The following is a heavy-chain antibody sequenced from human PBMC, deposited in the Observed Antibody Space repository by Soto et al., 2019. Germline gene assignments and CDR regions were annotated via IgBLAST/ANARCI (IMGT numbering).Heavy chain of an antibody. V-gene: IGHV4-59*08. J-gene: IGHJ4*02. Sequence: QVQLQESGPGLVKPSETLSLTCTVSGGSISSYYWSWIRQPPGKGLEWIGYNYYSGSTNYNPSLRRRVTLSGDTSKNLFSLKLSSVTAADTAVYYCARRWGRTFDYWGQGTLVTVSS. CDR2: NYYSGST. CDR3: ARRWGRTFDY. D-gene: IGHD7-27*01. CDR1: GGSISSYY.